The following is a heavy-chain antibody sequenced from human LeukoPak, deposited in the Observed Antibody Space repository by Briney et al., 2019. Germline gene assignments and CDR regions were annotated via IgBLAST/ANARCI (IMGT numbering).Heavy chain of an antibody. CDR2: VYRGDSDT. D-gene: IGHD2-21*02. Sequence: GESLKISCQGPGYRITNYWIGWVRQMPGKGLEWMGIVYRGDSDTRYSPPFQGQVTISADKSISTAYLQWSSLKASDTAMYYCASTFYCGGDCYRAFDIWGRGTMVTVSS. V-gene: IGHV5-51*01. CDR3: ASTFYCGGDCYRAFDI. J-gene: IGHJ3*02. CDR1: GYRITNYW.